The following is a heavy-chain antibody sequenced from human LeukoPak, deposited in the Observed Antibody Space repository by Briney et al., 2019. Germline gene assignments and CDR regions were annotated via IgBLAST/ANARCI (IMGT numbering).Heavy chain of an antibody. CDR2: NNPNTGVT. CDR1: AYSFTDYY. CDR3: ARSSPTYYFDSSGYYYGDY. D-gene: IGHD3-22*01. Sequence: GASVKVPCKASAYSFTDYYIHWVGQAPGQGLEWMGRNNPNTGVTEYAQIFKGRVTMTRDTSISTAYTELSRLGSDDTAVYYCARSSPTYYFDSSGYYYGDYWGQGTLVTVSS. J-gene: IGHJ4*02. V-gene: IGHV1-2*06.